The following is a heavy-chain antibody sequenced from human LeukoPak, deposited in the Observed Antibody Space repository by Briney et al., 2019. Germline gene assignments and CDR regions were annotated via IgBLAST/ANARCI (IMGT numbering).Heavy chain of an antibody. CDR2: IKSKTDGGTT. CDR1: GFTFSNAW. J-gene: IGHJ6*03. CDR3: TTLRKSLYYMDV. V-gene: IGHV3-15*01. Sequence: GGSLRLSCAASGFTFSNAWMSWVRQAPGKGLEWVGRIKSKTDGGTTDYAAPVKGRFTISRDDSKNTLYLQMNSLKTEDTAVYYCTTLRKSLYYMDVWGKGTTVTVSS.